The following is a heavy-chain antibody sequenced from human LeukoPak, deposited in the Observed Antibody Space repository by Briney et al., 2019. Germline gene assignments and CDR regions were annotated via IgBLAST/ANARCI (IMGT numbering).Heavy chain of an antibody. CDR1: GFTFSDYY. D-gene: IGHD4-23*01. Sequence: PGGSLRLSCAASGFTFSDYYMSWIRQAPGKGLEWVSYISSSGSTIYYADSVKGRFTISRDNAKNSLYLQMNSLRAEDTAVYYCATLRTTVVTPDAFDIWGQGTMVTVSS. CDR2: ISSSGSTI. J-gene: IGHJ3*02. V-gene: IGHV3-11*01. CDR3: ATLRTTVVTPDAFDI.